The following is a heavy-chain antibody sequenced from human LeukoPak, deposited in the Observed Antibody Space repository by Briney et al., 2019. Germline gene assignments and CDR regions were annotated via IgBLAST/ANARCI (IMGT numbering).Heavy chain of an antibody. D-gene: IGHD3-10*01. CDR2: IIPIFGTA. CDR1: GGTFSSYA. V-gene: IGHV1-69*05. Sequence: SVKVSCKASGGTFSSYAISWVRQAPGRGLEWMGGIIPIFGTANYAQKLQGRVTMTTDTSTSTAYMELRSLRSDDTAVYYCASWLRGVIGAFDIWGQGTMVTVSS. J-gene: IGHJ3*02. CDR3: ASWLRGVIGAFDI.